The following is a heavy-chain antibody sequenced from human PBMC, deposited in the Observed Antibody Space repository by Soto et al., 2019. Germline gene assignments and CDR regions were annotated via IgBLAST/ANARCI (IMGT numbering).Heavy chain of an antibody. CDR1: GFTFSSYA. CDR3: AKDPNYDFWSGYPHGAFDI. V-gene: IGHV3-23*01. CDR2: ISGSGGST. J-gene: IGHJ3*02. D-gene: IGHD3-3*01. Sequence: GGSLRLSCAASGFTFSSYAMSWVRQAPGKGLEWVSAISGSGGSTYYAESVKGRFTISRDNSKNTLYLQMNSLRAEDTAVYYCAKDPNYDFWSGYPHGAFDIWGQGTMVTVSS.